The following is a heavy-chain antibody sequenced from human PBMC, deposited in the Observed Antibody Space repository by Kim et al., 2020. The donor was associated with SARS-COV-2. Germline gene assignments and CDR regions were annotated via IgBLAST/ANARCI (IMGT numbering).Heavy chain of an antibody. CDR1: GGTFSSYA. D-gene: IGHD6-19*01. Sequence: SVKVSCKASGGTFSSYAISWVRQAPGQGLEWMGGIIPIFGTANYAQKFQGRVTITADESTSTAYMELSSLRSEDTAVYYCARGRRSAVAGNFDYWGQGTLVTVSS. CDR3: ARGRRSAVAGNFDY. J-gene: IGHJ4*02. CDR2: IIPIFGTA. V-gene: IGHV1-69*13.